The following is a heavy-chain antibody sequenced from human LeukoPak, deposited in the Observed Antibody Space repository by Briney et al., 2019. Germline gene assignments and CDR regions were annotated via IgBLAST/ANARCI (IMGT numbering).Heavy chain of an antibody. CDR1: GASISSSDW. D-gene: IGHD3-22*01. Sequence: QPSETLSLTCAVSGASISSSDWWSWVRQPPGKGLEWIGEIYRTGSTNYNPSLKSRVTISVDKSKNQFSLKLSSVTAADTAVYYCARGDSSGYPDSWGQGFLVTVSS. V-gene: IGHV4-4*02. CDR2: IYRTGST. J-gene: IGHJ4*02. CDR3: ARGDSSGYPDS.